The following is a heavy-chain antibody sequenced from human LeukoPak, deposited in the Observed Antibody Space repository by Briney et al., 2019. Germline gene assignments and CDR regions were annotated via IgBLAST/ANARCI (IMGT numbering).Heavy chain of an antibody. Sequence: SETLSLTCTVSGGSISSYYWSWIRQPPGKGLEWIGYIYYSGSTNYNPSLKSRVTISVDTSKNQFSLKLSSVTAADTAVYYCARDSGLRRTPRYWGQGTLVTVSS. CDR1: GGSISSYY. V-gene: IGHV4-59*01. CDR2: IYYSGST. CDR3: ARDSGLRRTPRY. J-gene: IGHJ4*02. D-gene: IGHD4-17*01.